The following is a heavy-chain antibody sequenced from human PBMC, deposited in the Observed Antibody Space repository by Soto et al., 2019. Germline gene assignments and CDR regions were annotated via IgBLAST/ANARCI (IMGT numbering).Heavy chain of an antibody. CDR3: AKVRVGLSYYHYYAMDL. Sequence: QVQLVESGGGVVQPGTSLRLSCAASRFIFSSFDMHWVRQAPGKGLEWVAFISYDGSNEYYADSVKGRFTISRDNSKHTVYLQMSSLRTEDTAVYYCAKVRVGLSYYHYYAMDLWGQGTTVTVSS. CDR2: ISYDGSNE. D-gene: IGHD1-26*01. CDR1: RFIFSSFD. V-gene: IGHV3-30*18. J-gene: IGHJ6*02.